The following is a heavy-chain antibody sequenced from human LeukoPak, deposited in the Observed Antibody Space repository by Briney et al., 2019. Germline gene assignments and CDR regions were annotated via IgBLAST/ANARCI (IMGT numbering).Heavy chain of an antibody. CDR2: INHSGGT. D-gene: IGHD3-10*01. CDR3: AREGYYGSGRLTDY. Sequence: PSETLSLTCAVYGGSFSGYYWSWIRQPPGKGLEWIGEINHSGGTNYNPSLKSRVTISVDTSKNQFSLKLSSVTAADTAVYYCAREGYYGSGRLTDYWGQGTLVTVSS. V-gene: IGHV4-34*01. J-gene: IGHJ4*02. CDR1: GGSFSGYY.